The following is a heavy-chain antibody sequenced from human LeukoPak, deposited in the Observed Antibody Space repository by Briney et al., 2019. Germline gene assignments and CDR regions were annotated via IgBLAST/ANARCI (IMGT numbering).Heavy chain of an antibody. Sequence: PGGSLRLSCAASGFTFDDYAMHWVRQAPGKGLEWVSLISWDGGSTYYADSVKGRFTISRDNSKNSLYLQMNSLRAEDTALYYCARGAAAGSYYYYGMDVWGQGTTVTVSS. CDR3: ARGAAAGSYYYYGMDV. D-gene: IGHD6-13*01. V-gene: IGHV3-43D*03. CDR2: ISWDGGST. CDR1: GFTFDDYA. J-gene: IGHJ6*02.